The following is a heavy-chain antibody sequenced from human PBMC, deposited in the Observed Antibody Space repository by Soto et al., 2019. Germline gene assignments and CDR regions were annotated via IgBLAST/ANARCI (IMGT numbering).Heavy chain of an antibody. CDR1: GFTFSNFD. V-gene: IGHV3-13*05. CDR2: IGTAGDP. Sequence: PGGSLRLSCAASGFTFSNFDMHWVRQVTGKGLAWVSAIGTAGDPYYPGSVKGRFTVSRENAKNSLYLQMNSLSAGDTAVYYCARAPQHYGDYVSYGMDVWGQGTTVTVSS. J-gene: IGHJ6*02. CDR3: ARAPQHYGDYVSYGMDV. D-gene: IGHD4-17*01.